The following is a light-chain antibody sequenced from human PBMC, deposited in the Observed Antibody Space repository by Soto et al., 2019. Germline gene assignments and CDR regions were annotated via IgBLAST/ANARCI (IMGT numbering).Light chain of an antibody. CDR2: GAS. CDR1: QSVGSY. Sequence: EIVMTQSPATLSVSPGEGATVSCSASQSVGSYLAWYQKKPGQAPRLLIYGASTRATGIPARFSGSGSGTEFTLTISSLQSEDSAVYYCQQYNNWPPLNFGGGTKVDI. CDR3: QQYNNWPPLN. J-gene: IGKJ4*01. V-gene: IGKV3-15*01.